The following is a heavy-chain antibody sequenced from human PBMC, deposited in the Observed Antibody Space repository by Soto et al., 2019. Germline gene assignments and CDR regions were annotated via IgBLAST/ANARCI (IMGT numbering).Heavy chain of an antibody. D-gene: IGHD2-15*01. Sequence: VQSGAEVRQPGASVKVSCKASGYNFNSFGITWVRQAPGQGLEWMGWISAHNGHTDYAQKFRGRVTMSTDTSTSTAYMELRSLRSDDTAVYFCAREWELLGYYFDYWGPGTLVTVSS. CDR2: ISAHNGHT. CDR1: GYNFNSFG. V-gene: IGHV1-18*01. J-gene: IGHJ4*02. CDR3: AREWELLGYYFDY.